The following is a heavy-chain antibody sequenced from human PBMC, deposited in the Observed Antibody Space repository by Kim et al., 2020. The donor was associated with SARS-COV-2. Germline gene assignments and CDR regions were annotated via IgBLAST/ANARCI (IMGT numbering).Heavy chain of an antibody. CDR1: GGSISSYY. D-gene: IGHD1-26*01. V-gene: IGHV4-59*13. CDR2: IYYSGST. Sequence: SETLSLTCTVSGGSISSYYWSWIRQPPGKGLEWIGYIYYSGSTNYNPSLTSRVTISVDTSTIQFSLKLSPVTAADTAVYYCARARSGSLIDYWGQGTLVTVSS. CDR3: ARARSGSLIDY. J-gene: IGHJ4*02.